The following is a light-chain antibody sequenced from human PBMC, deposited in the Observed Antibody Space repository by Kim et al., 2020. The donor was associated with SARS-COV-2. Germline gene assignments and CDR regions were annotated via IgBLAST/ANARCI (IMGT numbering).Light chain of an antibody. Sequence: EIVMTQSPAILSVSPGERATLSCRASQSVSTNLAWYQHKPGQPPRPLIYSASTRATGVPARFSGSGSRTEFTLTISSLQSEDFAVYYCQQYNNWPLTFGGGTKVDIK. CDR2: SAS. J-gene: IGKJ4*01. CDR1: QSVSTN. V-gene: IGKV3-15*01. CDR3: QQYNNWPLT.